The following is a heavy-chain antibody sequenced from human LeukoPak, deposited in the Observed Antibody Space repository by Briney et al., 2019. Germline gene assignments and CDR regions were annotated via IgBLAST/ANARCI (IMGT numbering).Heavy chain of an antibody. V-gene: IGHV3-30-3*01. J-gene: IGHJ4*02. CDR1: GFTFSNYA. CDR2: ISSDGNNK. D-gene: IGHD4-17*01. Sequence: GGSLRLSGAASGFTFSNYAMHWVRKAPGKGLEWVTIISSDGNNKDYPDSVKGRFTVSRDNSKNTLYLQMNSLRGEDTAIYFCARDNGDYLFDYWGQGTLVTVSS. CDR3: ARDNGDYLFDY.